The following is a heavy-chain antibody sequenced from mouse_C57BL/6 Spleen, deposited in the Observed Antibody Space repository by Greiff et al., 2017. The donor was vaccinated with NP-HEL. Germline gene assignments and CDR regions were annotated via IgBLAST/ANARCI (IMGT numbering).Heavy chain of an antibody. CDR2: IRNKANGYTT. Sequence: EVQRVESGGGLVQPGGSLSLSCAASGFTFTDYYMSWVRQPPGKALEWLGFIRNKANGYTTEYSASVKGRFTISRDNSQSILYLQMNALRAEDSANDYCARSDWDAYCDDWGQGTTLTVSS. CDR1: GFTFTDYY. V-gene: IGHV7-3*01. CDR3: ARSDWDAYCDD. D-gene: IGHD4-1*01. J-gene: IGHJ2*01.